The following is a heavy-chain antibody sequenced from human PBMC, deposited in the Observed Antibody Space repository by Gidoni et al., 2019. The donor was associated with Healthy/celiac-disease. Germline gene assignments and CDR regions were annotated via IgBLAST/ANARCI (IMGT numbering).Heavy chain of an antibody. J-gene: IGHJ4*02. CDR2: IYYSGST. V-gene: IGHV4-39*01. D-gene: IGHD1-20*01. Sequence: QLQLQESGPGLVKPSETLSLTCTVSGGSISSSSYYWGWIRQPPGKGLGGIGCIYYSGSTYYNPSLKSRVTISVDTSKNQFSLKLSSVTAADTAVYYCAGAYNWNDGFLLLAFDYWGQGTLVTVSS. CDR3: AGAYNWNDGFLLLAFDY. CDR1: GGSISSSSYY.